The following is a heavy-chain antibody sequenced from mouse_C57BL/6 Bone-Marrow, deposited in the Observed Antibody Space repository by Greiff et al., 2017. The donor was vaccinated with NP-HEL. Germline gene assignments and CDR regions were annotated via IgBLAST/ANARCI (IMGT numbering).Heavy chain of an antibody. CDR2: IDPSDSYT. Sequence: VKLQQPGAELVRPGTSVKLPCKASGYTFTSYWMHWVKQRPGQGLEWIGVIDPSDSYTNYNQKFKGKATLTVDTSSSTAYMQLSSLTSEDSAVYYCARRRQLRLGFAYWGQGTLVTVSA. CDR3: ARRRQLRLGFAY. V-gene: IGHV1-59*01. CDR1: GYTFTSYW. D-gene: IGHD3-2*02. J-gene: IGHJ3*01.